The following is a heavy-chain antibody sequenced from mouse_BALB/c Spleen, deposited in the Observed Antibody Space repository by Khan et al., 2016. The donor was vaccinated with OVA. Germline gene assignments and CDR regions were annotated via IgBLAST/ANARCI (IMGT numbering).Heavy chain of an antibody. CDR3: ARVYYRYDDGYWYFDV. J-gene: IGHJ1*01. Sequence: EVELVESGGGLVQPGGSLKLSCAASGFTFSGYGMSWVRQTPDKRLELVATINSNGGTSYYPDSVKGRFTISRDNAKNTLHLQMSSLKSEDTAMYYCARVYYRYDDGYWYFDVWGAGTTVTVSS. CDR1: GFTFSGYG. D-gene: IGHD2-14*01. CDR2: INSNGGTS. V-gene: IGHV5-6-3*01.